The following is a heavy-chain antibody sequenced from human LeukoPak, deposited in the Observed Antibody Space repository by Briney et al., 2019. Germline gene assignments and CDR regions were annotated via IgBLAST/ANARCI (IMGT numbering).Heavy chain of an antibody. CDR2: IIPIFGTA. V-gene: IGHV1-69*05. CDR1: GGTFSSYA. Sequence: ASVKVSCKASGGTFSSYAISWVRQAPGQGLEWMGGIIPIFGTANYAQKFQGRVTITTDESTSTAYMELSSLRSEDTAVYYCARARFDCSGGSCYPYYYYYMDVWGKGTTVTVSS. D-gene: IGHD2-15*01. CDR3: ARARFDCSGGSCYPYYYYYMDV. J-gene: IGHJ6*03.